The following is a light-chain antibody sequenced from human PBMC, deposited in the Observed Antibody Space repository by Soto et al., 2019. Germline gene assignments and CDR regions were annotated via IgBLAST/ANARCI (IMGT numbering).Light chain of an antibody. CDR2: EVS. CDR1: SSDVGNNF. V-gene: IGLV2-8*01. J-gene: IGLJ1*01. Sequence: QSVLTQPPSASGSPGQSVTITCTGTSSDVGNNFVSWYQQHPGKAPKMMIYEVSKRPSGVPDRFSGSKSGNTASLTISGLQAEDEADYFCTSPTPGSLYVFGTGTKVTVL. CDR3: TSPTPGSLYV.